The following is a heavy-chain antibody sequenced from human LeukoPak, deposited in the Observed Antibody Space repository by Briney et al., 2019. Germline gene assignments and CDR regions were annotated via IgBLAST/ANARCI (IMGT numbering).Heavy chain of an antibody. V-gene: IGHV1-3*01. D-gene: IGHD3-22*01. Sequence: ASVKVSCKASGYTFTSYVMHWVRQAPGQRLEWMGWINAGNGNTKYSQEFQGRVTITRDTSASTAYMELSSLRSEDTAVYYCARTHLPLPKNYYDSTQYINGWFDPWGQGTLVTVSS. J-gene: IGHJ5*02. CDR3: ARTHLPLPKNYYDSTQYINGWFDP. CDR2: INAGNGNT. CDR1: GYTFTSYV.